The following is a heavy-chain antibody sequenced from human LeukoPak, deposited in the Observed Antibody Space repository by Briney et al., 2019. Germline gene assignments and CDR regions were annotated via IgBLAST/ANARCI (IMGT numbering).Heavy chain of an antibody. CDR1: GFTFSSFS. V-gene: IGHV3-21*05. J-gene: IGHJ6*02. D-gene: IGHD3-3*01. CDR2: ISGGSTYT. Sequence: GGSLRLSCAASGFTFSSFSMNWVRQAPGKGLEWVSYISGGSTYTNYANSVKGRFTISRDNARNSLFLQMNSLTAEDTAIYYCARSLISAVIGMDVWGQGTAVTVSS. CDR3: ARSLISAVIGMDV.